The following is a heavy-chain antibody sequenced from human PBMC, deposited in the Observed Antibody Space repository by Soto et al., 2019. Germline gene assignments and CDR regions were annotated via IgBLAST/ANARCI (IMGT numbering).Heavy chain of an antibody. D-gene: IGHD1-7*01. CDR2: VDPSRGSA. CDR1: GYTFIHYF. CDR3: ARPLIGNTVDL. Sequence: QAQLLQSGAEVKKPGASVKVSCKASGYTFIHYFIHWVRQAPGQRLEWIGIVDPSRGSADYAQKFQGRVTMTTDVSTRTVFMDLSSLRSEDTAVYYCARPLIGNTVDLWGQGTTVIVSS. V-gene: IGHV1-46*01. J-gene: IGHJ3*01.